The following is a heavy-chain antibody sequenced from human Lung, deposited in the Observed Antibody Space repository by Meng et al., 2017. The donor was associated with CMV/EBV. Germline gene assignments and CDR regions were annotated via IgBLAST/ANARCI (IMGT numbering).Heavy chain of an antibody. CDR3: ARGGRGIAARGWFDP. V-gene: IGHV4-31*02. J-gene: IGHJ5*02. CDR1: GGSISSGGYY. CDR2: IYYSGST. Sequence: SCTVSGGSISSGGYYWSWIRQHPGKGLEWIGYIYYSGSTYYNPSLKSRVTISVDTSKNQFSLKLSSVTAADTAVYYCARGGRGIAARGWFDPWGQGTXVTVSS. D-gene: IGHD6-6*01.